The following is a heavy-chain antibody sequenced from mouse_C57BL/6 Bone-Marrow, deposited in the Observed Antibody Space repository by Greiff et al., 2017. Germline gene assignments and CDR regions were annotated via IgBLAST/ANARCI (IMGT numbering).Heavy chain of an antibody. Sequence: VQLVESGPELVKPGASVKLSCKASGYTFTSYDINWVKQRPGQGLERIGWIYPRDGSTKYNEKFKGKATLTVDTSSSTAYMELHSLTSEDSAVYFCARRQAYYSNFYWYFDVWGTGTTVTVSS. D-gene: IGHD2-5*01. CDR1: GYTFTSYD. V-gene: IGHV1-85*01. J-gene: IGHJ1*03. CDR2: IYPRDGST. CDR3: ARRQAYYSNFYWYFDV.